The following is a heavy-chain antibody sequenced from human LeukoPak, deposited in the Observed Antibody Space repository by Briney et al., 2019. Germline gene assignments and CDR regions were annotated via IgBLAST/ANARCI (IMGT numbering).Heavy chain of an antibody. CDR2: ISSSSSYI. V-gene: IGHV3-21*01. Sequence: GGSLRLSCAASGFTFSSYSMNWVRQAPGKGLEWVSSISSSSSYIYYADSVKGRFTISGDNAKNSLYLQMNSLRAEDTAVYYCAAGIFPTDYWGQGTLVTVSS. D-gene: IGHD2-15*01. J-gene: IGHJ4*02. CDR3: AAGIFPTDY. CDR1: GFTFSSYS.